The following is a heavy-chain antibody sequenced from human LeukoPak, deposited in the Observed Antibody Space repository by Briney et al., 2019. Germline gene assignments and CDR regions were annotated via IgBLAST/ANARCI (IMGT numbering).Heavy chain of an antibody. D-gene: IGHD5-18*01. V-gene: IGHV3-53*01. CDR1: GLTVNNNY. Sequence: GESLRLSCAASGLTVNNNYMNWVRQAPGKGLEWVSALYIGGNTYCADSVRGRFTISRDNSKNTLYLQMNSLRAEDTAIYYCMTAAGYNFGQYWGQGTLVTVSS. CDR2: LYIGGNT. J-gene: IGHJ4*02. CDR3: MTAAGYNFGQY.